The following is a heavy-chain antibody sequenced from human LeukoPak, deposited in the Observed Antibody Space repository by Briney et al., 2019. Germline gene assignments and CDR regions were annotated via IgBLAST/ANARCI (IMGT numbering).Heavy chain of an antibody. V-gene: IGHV3-23*01. D-gene: IGHD5-24*01. Sequence: SGGSLRLSCAASGFTFSSYAMSWVRQAPGKGLEWVSAISGSGGSTYYADSVKGRFTISRDNSKNTLYLQMNSLRAEDTAVYYCANGGLEMATIFGFREEYYFDYWGQGTLVTVSS. CDR3: ANGGLEMATIFGFREEYYFDY. J-gene: IGHJ4*02. CDR1: GFTFSSYA. CDR2: ISGSGGST.